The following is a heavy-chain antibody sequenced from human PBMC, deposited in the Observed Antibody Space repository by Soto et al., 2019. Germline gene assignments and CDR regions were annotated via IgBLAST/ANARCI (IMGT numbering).Heavy chain of an antibody. J-gene: IGHJ4*02. CDR2: IYSGGST. Sequence: EVQLVESGGGLVQPGGSLRLSCAASGVTVSSNYMSWVRQAPGKGLELVTVIYSGGSTYYADSVKGRFTISRDNSKNTLYLQMNSLRAEDTAVYYCARHGYNYGGGYFDYLGQGTLVTVSS. CDR1: GVTVSSNY. D-gene: IGHD5-18*01. CDR3: ARHGYNYGGGYFDY. V-gene: IGHV3-66*04.